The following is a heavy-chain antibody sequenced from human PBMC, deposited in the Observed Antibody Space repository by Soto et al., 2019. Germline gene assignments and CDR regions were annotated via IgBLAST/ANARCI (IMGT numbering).Heavy chain of an antibody. Sequence: TVSGGSISNSYWSWIRQPPGKGLEWIGYMYYTGSTSYNPSLKSRVTISVDRSKNQFSLKLSSVTAADTAVYYCAGDRKYDILTGSDYYYAMDVWGQGTTVTVSS. CDR3: AGDRKYDILTGSDYYYAMDV. J-gene: IGHJ6*02. V-gene: IGHV4-59*01. CDR2: MYYTGST. D-gene: IGHD3-9*01. CDR1: GGSISNSY.